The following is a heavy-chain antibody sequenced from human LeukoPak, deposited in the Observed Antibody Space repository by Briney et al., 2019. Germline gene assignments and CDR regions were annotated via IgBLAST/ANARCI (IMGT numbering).Heavy chain of an antibody. V-gene: IGHV3-48*01. CDR2: ISSSSSTI. CDR1: GFNFKSYA. J-gene: IGHJ4*02. CDR3: ARGISELDY. D-gene: IGHD3-3*02. Sequence: GGSLRLSCAASGFNFKSYAIHWVRQAPGKGLEWVSFISSSSSTIYYADSVKGRFTISRDNAKNSLYLQMNSLRAEGTAVYYCARGISELDYWGQGTLVTVSS.